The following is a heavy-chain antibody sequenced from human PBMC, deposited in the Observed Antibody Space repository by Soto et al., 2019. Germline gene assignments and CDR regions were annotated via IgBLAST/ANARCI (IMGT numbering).Heavy chain of an antibody. CDR2: INHSGST. CDR1: GGSFSGYY. D-gene: IGHD3-10*01. V-gene: IGHV4-34*01. CDR3: ARDRGYYGSGSYYKPFDP. J-gene: IGHJ5*02. Sequence: PSETLSLTCAVYGGSFSGYYWSWIRQTPGKGLEWIGEINHSGSTNYNPSLKSRATISVDTSKNQFSLNLSSVTAADTAVYYCARDRGYYGSGSYYKPFDPWGQGTLVTVSS.